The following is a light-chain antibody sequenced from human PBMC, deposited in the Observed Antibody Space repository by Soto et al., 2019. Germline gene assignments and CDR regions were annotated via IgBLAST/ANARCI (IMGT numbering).Light chain of an antibody. V-gene: IGKV3-15*01. CDR1: QSVSSN. CDR3: QQYNNWPPLT. J-gene: IGKJ4*01. Sequence: EIVMAQSPATLSVSPGERATLSCRASQSVSSNLAWYQQKPGQAPRLLIYGASTRATGIPARFSGSGSGTEFTLTIGSLQSEDFAVYYCQQYNNWPPLTFGGGTTGDIK. CDR2: GAS.